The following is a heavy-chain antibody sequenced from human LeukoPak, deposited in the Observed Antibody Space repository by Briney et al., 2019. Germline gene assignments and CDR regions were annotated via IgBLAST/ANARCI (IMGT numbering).Heavy chain of an antibody. CDR2: INSDGSAT. D-gene: IGHD6-19*01. Sequence: GGSLRLSCAASGFSFSTHWMHWVRQAPGKGLVYVAQINSDGSATAYADSVKGRFTISRDNAKNTLYLEMSSLRAEDTAVYYCARQRGSGCLDYWGQGTLVTVSS. J-gene: IGHJ4*02. CDR3: ARQRGSGCLDY. CDR1: GFSFSTHW. V-gene: IGHV3-74*01.